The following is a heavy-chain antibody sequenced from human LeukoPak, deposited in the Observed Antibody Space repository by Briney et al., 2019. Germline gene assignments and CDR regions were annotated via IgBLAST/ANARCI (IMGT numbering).Heavy chain of an antibody. D-gene: IGHD3-10*01. J-gene: IGHJ4*02. CDR1: GFTVSNNY. V-gene: IGHV3-66*01. Sequence: GGSLRLSCAASGFTVSNNYMSWVRQAPGKGLEWVSVIYKVGNTFYADFVKGRFTISGDNSKNTLYLQMNSLRAEDTALYYCAKVGHSGSGSYGDWGQGTLVTVSS. CDR2: IYKVGNT. CDR3: AKVGHSGSGSYGD.